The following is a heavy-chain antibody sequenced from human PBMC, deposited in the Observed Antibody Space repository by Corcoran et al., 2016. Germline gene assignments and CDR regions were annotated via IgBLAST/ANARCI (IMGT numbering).Heavy chain of an antibody. CDR3: ARGSDFWSGYSIYYYYGMDV. CDR1: GGTFSSYA. J-gene: IGHJ6*02. CDR2: IIPIFGTA. D-gene: IGHD3-3*01. Sequence: QVQLVQSGAEVKKPGSSVKVSCKASGGTFSSYAISWVRQAPGQGLEWMGGIIPIFGTANYAQKFQGRVTITADESTSTAYMELSSLRSEDTAVYYCARGSDFWSGYSIYYYYGMDVWGQGTTVTVSS. V-gene: IGHV1-69*01.